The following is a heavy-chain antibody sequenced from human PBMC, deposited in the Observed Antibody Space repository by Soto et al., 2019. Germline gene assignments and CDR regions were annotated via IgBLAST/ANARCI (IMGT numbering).Heavy chain of an antibody. V-gene: IGHV4-34*01. D-gene: IGHD1-26*01. CDR2: INHSGST. J-gene: IGHJ4*02. CDR3: ARAHSGSYYFVY. CDR1: GGSFSGYY. Sequence: VSLTCAVYGGSFSGYYWSWIRQPPGKGLEWIGEINHSGSTNYNPSLKSRVTISVDTSKNQFSLKLSSVTAADTAVYYCARAHSGSYYFVYWGQGTLVTVSS.